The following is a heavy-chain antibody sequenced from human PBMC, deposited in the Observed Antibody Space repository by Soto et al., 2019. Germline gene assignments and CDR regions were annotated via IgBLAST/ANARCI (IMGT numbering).Heavy chain of an antibody. D-gene: IGHD2-15*01. CDR1: GYTFTGYY. V-gene: IGHV1-2*02. J-gene: IGHJ6*02. CDR2: INPNSGGT. Sequence: ASVKVSCKASGYTFTGYYMHWVRQAPGQGLEWMGWINPNSGGTNYAQKFQGRVTMTRDTSISTAYMELSRLRSDDTAVYYCARNGRYCSGGSCYSRYYYYGMDVWGPGSTVTVSS. CDR3: ARNGRYCSGGSCYSRYYYYGMDV.